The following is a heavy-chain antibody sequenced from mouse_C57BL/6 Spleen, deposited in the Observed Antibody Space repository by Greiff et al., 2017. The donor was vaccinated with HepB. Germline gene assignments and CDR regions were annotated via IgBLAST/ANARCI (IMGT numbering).Heavy chain of an antibody. CDR3: ARLYDYDGWYFDV. CDR2: ISSGSSTI. V-gene: IGHV5-17*01. CDR1: GFTFSDYG. D-gene: IGHD2-4*01. J-gene: IGHJ1*03. Sequence: EVQLVESGGGLVKPGGSLKLSCAASGFTFSDYGMHWVRQAPEKGLEWVAYISSGSSTIYYADTVKGRFTISRDNAKNTLFLQMTSLRSEDTAMYYCARLYDYDGWYFDVWGTGTTVTVSS.